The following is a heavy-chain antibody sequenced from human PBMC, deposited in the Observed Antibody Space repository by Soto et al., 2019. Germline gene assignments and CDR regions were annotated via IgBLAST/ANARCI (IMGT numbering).Heavy chain of an antibody. J-gene: IGHJ6*03. CDR2: IIPILGIA. CDR1: GGTFSSYT. D-gene: IGHD5-18*01. V-gene: IGHV1-69*02. CDR3: ARGRVDTAMVSYYYYMDV. Sequence: QVQLVHSGAEVKKPGSSVKVSCKASGGTFSSYTISWVRQAPGQGLEWMGRIIPILGIANYAQKFQGRVTITADKSTSTAYMELSSLRSEDTAVYYCARGRVDTAMVSYYYYMDVWGKGTTVTVSS.